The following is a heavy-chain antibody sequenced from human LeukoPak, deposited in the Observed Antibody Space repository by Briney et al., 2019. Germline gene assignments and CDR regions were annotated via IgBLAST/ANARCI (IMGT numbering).Heavy chain of an antibody. CDR1: GGSISSGGYY. CDR3: ARAPGYYYDSSGWTTDY. V-gene: IGHV4-30-2*01. J-gene: IGHJ4*02. D-gene: IGHD3-22*01. Sequence: PSETLSLTCTVSGGSISSGGYYWSWIRQPPGKGLEWIGYIYHSGSTYYNPSLKSRVTISVDRSKNQFSLKLSSVTAADTAVYYCARAPGYYYDSSGWTTDYWGQGTLVTVSS. CDR2: IYHSGST.